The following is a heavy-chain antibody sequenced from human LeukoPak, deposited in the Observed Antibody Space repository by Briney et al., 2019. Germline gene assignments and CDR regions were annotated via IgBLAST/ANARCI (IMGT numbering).Heavy chain of an antibody. D-gene: IGHD3-10*01. J-gene: IGHJ6*04. CDR1: GYTFTSYD. CDR3: ARGGTLVRGVTVLSGMDV. CDR2: MNPNSGNT. Sequence: GASVKVSCKASGYTFTSYDINWVRQAAGQGLEWMGWMNPNSGNTGYAQKFKGRVTMTRNTSISTTYMELGGLRSEDAAVYYCARGGTLVRGVTVLSGMDVWGEGTTVTVPS. V-gene: IGHV1-8*01.